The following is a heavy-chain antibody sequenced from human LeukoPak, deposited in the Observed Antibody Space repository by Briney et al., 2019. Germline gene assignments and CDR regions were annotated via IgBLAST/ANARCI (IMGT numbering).Heavy chain of an antibody. Sequence: RPSETLSLTCTVSGGSISSYYWSWIRQPPGKGLEWIGYIYYSGSTNYNPSLKSRVTISVDTSKNQFSLKLSSVTAADTAVYYCAREGMYYDFWSGYYSRWENWFDPWGQGTLVTVSS. V-gene: IGHV4-59*01. CDR3: AREGMYYDFWSGYYSRWENWFDP. CDR2: IYYSGST. D-gene: IGHD3-3*01. J-gene: IGHJ5*02. CDR1: GGSISSYY.